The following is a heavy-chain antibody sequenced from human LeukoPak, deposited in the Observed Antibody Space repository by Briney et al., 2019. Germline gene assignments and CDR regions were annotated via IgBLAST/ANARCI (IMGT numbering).Heavy chain of an antibody. CDR2: ISGSGGST. J-gene: IGHJ4*02. D-gene: IGHD6-19*01. CDR3: ARGWYSFDY. Sequence: GGSLRLSCAASGFPLSSYRMSWVRQAPGKGLEWVSAISGSGGSTYYADSVKGRFTIFRDNSKNTLYLQMNSLRAEDTAVYHCARGWYSFDYWGQGTLVTVSS. V-gene: IGHV3-23*01. CDR1: GFPLSSYR.